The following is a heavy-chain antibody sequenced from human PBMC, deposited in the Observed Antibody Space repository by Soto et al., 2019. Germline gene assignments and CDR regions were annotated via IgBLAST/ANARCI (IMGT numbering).Heavy chain of an antibody. Sequence: EVQVFESGGGLVQPGGSLRLSCAASGFTFSSYTMAWVRQAPGKGLEWVSSISGSGGSPYYADSVQGRFTISRDNYKNTVSLQMNSLRAEDTATYYCTKARCSGDTCYVPDYWGHGTLVIVSS. CDR3: TKARCSGDTCYVPDY. D-gene: IGHD2-15*01. CDR2: ISGSGGSP. V-gene: IGHV3-23*01. J-gene: IGHJ4*01. CDR1: GFTFSSYT.